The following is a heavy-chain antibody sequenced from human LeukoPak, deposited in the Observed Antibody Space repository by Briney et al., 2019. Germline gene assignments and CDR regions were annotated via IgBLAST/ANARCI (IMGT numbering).Heavy chain of an antibody. CDR3: ARDPTWFGESNYYFVY. Sequence: GGSLRLSCAASGFTFSSYGMHWVRQAPGKGLEWVAVIWYDGSNKYYADSVKGRFTISRDNSKNTLYLQMNSLRAEDTAVYYCARDPTWFGESNYYFVYWGQGTLVTVSS. J-gene: IGHJ4*02. CDR1: GFTFSSYG. V-gene: IGHV3-33*01. CDR2: IWYDGSNK. D-gene: IGHD3-10*01.